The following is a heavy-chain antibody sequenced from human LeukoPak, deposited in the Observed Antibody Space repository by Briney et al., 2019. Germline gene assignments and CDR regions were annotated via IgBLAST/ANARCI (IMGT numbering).Heavy chain of an antibody. V-gene: IGHV4-30-4*07. D-gene: IGHD4-17*01. J-gene: IGHJ4*02. Sequence: SETLSLTCTVSGGSISSGGYSWSWIRQPPGKGLEWIGYIYYSGSTYYNPSLKSRVTISVDTSKNQFSLKLSSVTAADTAVYYCASTVTTTGGFDYWGQGTLVTVSS. CDR3: ASTVTTTGGFDY. CDR2: IYYSGST. CDR1: GGSISSGGYS.